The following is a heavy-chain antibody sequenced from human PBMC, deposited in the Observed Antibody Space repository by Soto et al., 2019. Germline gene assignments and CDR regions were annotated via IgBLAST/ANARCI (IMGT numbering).Heavy chain of an antibody. D-gene: IGHD2-15*01. CDR2: IWYDGRNK. CDR1: GFTFNTYG. V-gene: IGHV3-33*01. J-gene: IGHJ6*02. CDR3: ARDRQQFQCCRYYYYYGMDV. Sequence: GGSLRLSCAASGFTFNTYGMHWVRQAPGKGLEWVAVIWYDGRNKYYADSVKGRFTISRDNSKNTLYLQMNSLRAEDTAVYYCARDRQQFQCCRYYYYYGMDVWGQGTTVTVYS.